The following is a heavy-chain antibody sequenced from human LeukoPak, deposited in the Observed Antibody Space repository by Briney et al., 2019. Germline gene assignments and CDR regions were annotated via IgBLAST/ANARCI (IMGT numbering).Heavy chain of an antibody. V-gene: IGHV1-18*01. D-gene: IGHD4-17*01. J-gene: IGHJ6*03. CDR1: GYTFTSYC. Sequence: ASVKVSCKASGYTFTSYCISWVRQAPGQGLEWMGWISAYNGNTNYAQKLQGRVTMTTGTSTSTAYMELRSLRSDDTAVYYCARGYGAYYYYYYMDVWGKGTTVTVSS. CDR3: ARGYGAYYYYYYMDV. CDR2: ISAYNGNT.